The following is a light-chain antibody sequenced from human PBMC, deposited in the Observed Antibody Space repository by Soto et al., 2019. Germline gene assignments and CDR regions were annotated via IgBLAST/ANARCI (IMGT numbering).Light chain of an antibody. J-gene: IGKJ3*01. CDR1: QSVSSY. CDR3: QQRSNWPSST. Sequence: EIVLTQSPATLSLSPGERATLSCRASQSVSSYLAWDQQKPGQAPRLLIYDASNRATGIPARFSGSGSGTDFTLTISSLEPEDFAVYYCQQRSNWPSSTFGPGTKVDIK. V-gene: IGKV3-11*01. CDR2: DAS.